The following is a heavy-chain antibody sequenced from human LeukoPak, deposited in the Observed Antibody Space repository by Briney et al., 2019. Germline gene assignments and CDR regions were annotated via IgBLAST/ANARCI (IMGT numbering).Heavy chain of an antibody. D-gene: IGHD6-13*01. Sequence: GGSLRLSCAASGFTFSSYAMHWVRQAPGKGLEWVAVISYDGSKKYYADSVKGRFTISRDNSKNTLYLQMNSLRAEDTAVYYCARTGEYSSSWSSYYFDYWGQGTLVTVSS. J-gene: IGHJ4*02. CDR3: ARTGEYSSSWSSYYFDY. V-gene: IGHV3-30-3*01. CDR2: ISYDGSKK. CDR1: GFTFSSYA.